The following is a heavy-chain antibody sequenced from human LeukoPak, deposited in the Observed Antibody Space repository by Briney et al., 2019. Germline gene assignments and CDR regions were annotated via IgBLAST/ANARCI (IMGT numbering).Heavy chain of an antibody. CDR1: GFTFSPYS. CDR2: ISGSGGST. J-gene: IGHJ4*02. CDR3: AKLRQTQPRIVVVPPYYFDY. Sequence: PGGSLRLSCAASGFTFSPYSMNWVRQAPGKGLEWVSAISGSGGSTYYADSVKGRFTISRDNSKNTLYLQMNNLRAEDTAVYYCAKLRQTQPRIVVVPPYYFDYWGQGTLVTVSS. D-gene: IGHD2-2*01. V-gene: IGHV3-23*01.